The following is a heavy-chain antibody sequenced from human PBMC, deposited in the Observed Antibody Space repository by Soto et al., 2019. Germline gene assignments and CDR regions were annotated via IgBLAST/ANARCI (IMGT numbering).Heavy chain of an antibody. J-gene: IGHJ4*02. V-gene: IGHV3-73*01. CDR2: IRSKANSYAT. CDR3: AKVAGATVTTRGVFDY. Sequence: EVQLVESGGGLVQPGGSLKLSCAASGFTFTGSALHWVRQASGKGLEWVGRIRSKANSYATAYGASVKGRFTISRDDSKNTAYLQMNSLKTEDTAVYYCAKVAGATVTTRGVFDYWGQGTLVTVSS. D-gene: IGHD4-17*01. CDR1: GFTFTGSA.